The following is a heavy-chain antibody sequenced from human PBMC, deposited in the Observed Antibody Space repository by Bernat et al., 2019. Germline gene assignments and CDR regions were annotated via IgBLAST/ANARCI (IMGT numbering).Heavy chain of an antibody. V-gene: IGHV3-33*01. Sequence: QVQLVESGGGMVQPGRSLRLSCAASGFTFSSYGMHWVRQAPGKGLEWVAVIWYDGSNKYYADSVKGRFTISRDNSKNTLYLQMNSLRAEDTAVYYCATSDYGDYVFYGLGYWGQGTLVTVSS. CDR1: GFTFSSYG. D-gene: IGHD4-17*01. CDR3: ATSDYGDYVFYGLGY. CDR2: IWYDGSNK. J-gene: IGHJ4*02.